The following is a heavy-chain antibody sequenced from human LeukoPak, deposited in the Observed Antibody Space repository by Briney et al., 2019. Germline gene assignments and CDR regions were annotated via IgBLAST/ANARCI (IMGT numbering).Heavy chain of an antibody. CDR2: MNPNSGNT. D-gene: IGHD3-22*01. CDR1: GYTFTSYD. CDR3: ARGVDSNAFDI. Sequence: ASVKVSCKSSGYTFTSYDINWVRQATGEGLEWMGWMNPNSGNTGYAQKFQGRVTITTDESTSTAYMELSSLRSEDTAVYYCARGVDSNAFDIWGQGTMVTVSS. J-gene: IGHJ3*02. V-gene: IGHV1-8*01.